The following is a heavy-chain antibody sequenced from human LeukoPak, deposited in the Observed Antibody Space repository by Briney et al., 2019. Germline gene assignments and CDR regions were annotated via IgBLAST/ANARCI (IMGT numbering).Heavy chain of an antibody. D-gene: IGHD5-18*01. CDR1: GGSISSYY. V-gene: IGHV4-59*01. Sequence: SETLSLTCSVSGGSISSYYWSWIRQPPGKGLEWIGYIYYSGSTNYNPSLKSRVTISVDTSKNQFSLKLSSVTAADTAVYYCASGRDTASFDYWGQGTLVTVSS. J-gene: IGHJ4*02. CDR3: ASGRDTASFDY. CDR2: IYYSGST.